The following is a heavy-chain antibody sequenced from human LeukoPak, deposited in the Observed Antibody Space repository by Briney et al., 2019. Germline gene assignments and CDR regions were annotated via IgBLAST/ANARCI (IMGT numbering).Heavy chain of an antibody. CDR3: ARDLRSGDGYNKDYGMDV. CDR1: GFTFSSYA. CDR2: ISYDGSNK. V-gene: IGHV3-30*04. Sequence: PGRSLRLSCAASGFTFSSYAMHWVRQAPGKGLEWVAVISYDGSNKYYADSVKGRFTISRDNSKNTLYLQMNSLRAEDTAVYYCARDLRSGDGYNKDYGMDVWGQGTTVTVSS. D-gene: IGHD5-24*01. J-gene: IGHJ6*02.